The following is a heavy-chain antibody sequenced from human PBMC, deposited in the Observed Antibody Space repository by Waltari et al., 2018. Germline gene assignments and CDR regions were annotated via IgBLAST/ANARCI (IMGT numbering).Heavy chain of an antibody. D-gene: IGHD2-15*01. J-gene: IGHJ4*02. CDR3: ARDRGRGLYLDS. CDR1: GDSMCRHDW. CDR2: VHSSGRT. Sequence: QLQLQESGPGLVNPSGTLSLTCVVSGDSMCRHDWVSWVRQSPGQGLEWIGQVHSSGRTNYNPSFASRVTVSGGTYINQFSLKVYFATAADTAVYYCARDRGRGLYLDSWGPGTLVTVSP. V-gene: IGHV4-4*02.